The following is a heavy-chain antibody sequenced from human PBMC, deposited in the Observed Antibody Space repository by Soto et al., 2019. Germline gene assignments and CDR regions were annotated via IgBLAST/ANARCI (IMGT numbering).Heavy chain of an antibody. CDR2: ISSSGSTI. D-gene: IGHD6-6*01. CDR3: ARHTVTYSSSSVGGSYYYGMDV. V-gene: IGHV3-48*03. CDR1: GFTFSSYE. Sequence: GGSLRLSCAASGFTFSSYEMNWVRQDPGKGLEWVSYISSSGSTIYYADSVKGRFTISRDNAKNSLYLQMNSLRAEDTAVYYCARHTVTYSSSSVGGSYYYGMDVWGQGTTVTVYS. J-gene: IGHJ6*02.